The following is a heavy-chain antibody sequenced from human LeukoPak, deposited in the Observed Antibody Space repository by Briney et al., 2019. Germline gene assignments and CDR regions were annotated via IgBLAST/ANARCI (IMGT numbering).Heavy chain of an antibody. D-gene: IGHD3-16*01. CDR2: ISYDGSNK. V-gene: IGHV3-30-3*01. CDR1: GFTSSSYA. Sequence: GGSLRLSCAASGFTSSSYAMHWVRQAPGKGLEWVAVISYDGSNKYYADSVKGRFTISRDNSKNTLYLQMNSLRAEDTAVYYCARPIGYYYYYGMDVWGQGATVTVSS. CDR3: ARPIGYYYYYGMDV. J-gene: IGHJ6*02.